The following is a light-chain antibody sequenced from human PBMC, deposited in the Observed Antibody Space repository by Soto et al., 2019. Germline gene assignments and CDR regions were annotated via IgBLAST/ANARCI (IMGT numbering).Light chain of an antibody. V-gene: IGLV6-57*04. CDR1: SGSIASNY. J-gene: IGLJ2*01. CDR2: ERN. Sequence: NFMLTQPHSVSESPGKTVTISRTRSSGSIASNYVQWYQQRPGSVPTTVIYERNQRPSGVPDRSSGSTDGSSNSASLTISGLQTEDEADYYCQSYDSSTVVFGGGTKLTVL. CDR3: QSYDSSTVV.